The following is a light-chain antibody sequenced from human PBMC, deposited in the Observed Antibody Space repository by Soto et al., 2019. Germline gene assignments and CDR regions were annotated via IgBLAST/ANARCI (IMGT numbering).Light chain of an antibody. V-gene: IGLV2-14*01. CDR2: EVS. CDR3: SSYASSSTDVV. Sequence: QSALTQPASVSGSPGQSITISCTGTSSDVGGYNSVSWFQQHPGKAPKLMIYEVSNRPSGVSHRFSGSKSANTASLTISGLQAEDEADYYCSSYASSSTDVVFGGGTQLTVL. J-gene: IGLJ2*01. CDR1: SSDVGGYNS.